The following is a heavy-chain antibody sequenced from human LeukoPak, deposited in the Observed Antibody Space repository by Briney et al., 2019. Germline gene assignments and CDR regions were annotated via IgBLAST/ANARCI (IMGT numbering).Heavy chain of an antibody. CDR2: INPNSGDT. D-gene: IGHD3-16*01. CDR3: ARVVSGGVIWAY. CDR1: GYTFTNYY. V-gene: IGHV1-2*02. Sequence: GASVKVSCKASGYTFTNYYIHWVRQAPGQGLEWVGWINPNSGDTNYAQKLQGRVTMTRDTFIITAFMELSRLTSDDTAVYYCARVVSGGVIWAYWGQGTLVTVSS. J-gene: IGHJ4*02.